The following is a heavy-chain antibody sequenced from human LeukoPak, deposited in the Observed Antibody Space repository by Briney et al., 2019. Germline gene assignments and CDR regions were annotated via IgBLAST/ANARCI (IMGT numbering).Heavy chain of an antibody. CDR3: ARDAHAIYGSEDRVRKFDY. CDR2: IYYSGST. CDR1: SGSISSSSYY. V-gene: IGHV4-39*07. D-gene: IGHD3-10*01. Sequence: SETLSLTCTVSSGSISSSSYYWGWIRQPPGKGLEWIGSIYYSGSTYYNPSLKSRVTISVDTSKNQFSLKLSSVTAADTAVYYCARDAHAIYGSEDRVRKFDYWGQGTLVTVSS. J-gene: IGHJ4*02.